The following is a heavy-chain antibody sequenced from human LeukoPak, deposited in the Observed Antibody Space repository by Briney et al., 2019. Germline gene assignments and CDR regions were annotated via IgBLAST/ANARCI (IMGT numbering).Heavy chain of an antibody. D-gene: IGHD2-15*01. J-gene: IGHJ5*02. CDR1: GGSISSGGYS. V-gene: IGHV4-30-2*01. CDR3: AGQGCGGSRYGFDP. Sequence: SETLSLTCAVSGGSISSGGYSWSWIRQPPGKGLEWIGYIYHSGSTYYNPSLKSRVTISVDRSKNQFSLKLSSVTAADTAVYYCAGQGCGGSRYGFDPWGQGTLVTVSS. CDR2: IYHSGST.